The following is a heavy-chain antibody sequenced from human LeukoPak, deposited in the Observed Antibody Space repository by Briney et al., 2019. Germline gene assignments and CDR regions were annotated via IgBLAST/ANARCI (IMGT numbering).Heavy chain of an antibody. CDR3: GRDTATAIDY. J-gene: IGHJ4*02. Sequence: GGSLTLSCAASGFTFTNHYMDWVRQAPGMGLEWIARTTNTPNAYTTAYAASVRGRFTVSRDDSKSLLHLQMSSLKTDDTAVYYYGRDTATAIDYWGRGTLVTVSS. CDR1: GFTFTNHY. D-gene: IGHD5-18*01. CDR2: TTNTPNAYTT. V-gene: IGHV3-72*01.